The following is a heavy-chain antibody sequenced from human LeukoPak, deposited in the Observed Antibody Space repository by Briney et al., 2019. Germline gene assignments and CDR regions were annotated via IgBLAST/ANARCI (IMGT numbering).Heavy chain of an antibody. CDR2: ISGNGGVI. CDR1: GFTFSDNY. CDR3: ARASGWYERGPDYCYYYMDV. Sequence: GGSLRLSCAASGFTFSDNYMTWVRQAPGKGLEWLSYISGNGGVIQYADSVKGRFTISRDNAKNLLYLQMNSLRAEDTAVYYCARASGWYERGPDYCYYYMDVWGKGTTVTVSS. J-gene: IGHJ6*03. D-gene: IGHD6-19*01. V-gene: IGHV3-11*04.